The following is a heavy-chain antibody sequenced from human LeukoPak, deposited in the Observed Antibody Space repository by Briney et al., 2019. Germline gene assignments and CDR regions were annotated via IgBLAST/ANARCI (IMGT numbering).Heavy chain of an antibody. Sequence: GGSLRLSCAASGFTFDDYGMNWVRQAPGKGLEWVSGINWNGGNTGYADSVKGRFTISRDNAKNSLYLQMNSLRAEDTAVYYCARLREIPVFGVVTKSTSYFDYWGQGTLVTVSS. D-gene: IGHD3-3*01. J-gene: IGHJ4*02. CDR3: ARLREIPVFGVVTKSTSYFDY. V-gene: IGHV3-20*04. CDR1: GFTFDDYG. CDR2: INWNGGNT.